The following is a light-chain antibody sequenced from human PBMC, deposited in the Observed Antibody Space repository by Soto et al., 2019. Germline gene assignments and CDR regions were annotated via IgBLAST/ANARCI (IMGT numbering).Light chain of an antibody. CDR2: DAY. Sequence: EIVLTQSPATLSLSPGERATLSCRASQSIGTYLAWYQQKPGQAPRLLIYDAYNRATGIPPRFSGSGSGTDFTLTISSLEPEDPAVYYCQQRHMWPITFGQGTRLEIK. J-gene: IGKJ5*01. CDR3: QQRHMWPIT. CDR1: QSIGTY. V-gene: IGKV3-11*01.